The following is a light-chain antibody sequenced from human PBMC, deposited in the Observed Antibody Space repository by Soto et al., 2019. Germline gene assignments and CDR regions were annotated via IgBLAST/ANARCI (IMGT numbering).Light chain of an antibody. J-gene: IGLJ1*01. CDR1: SSNIGSNY. CDR3: AAWDDSLSVI. CDR2: RNN. Sequence: QPVLTQPPSASGTPGQRVTISCSGSSSNIGSNYVYWYQQLPGTAPKLLIYRNNQRPSGVPDRFSGSKSGTSASLAISGLRSEDEADYYCAAWDDSLSVIFGTGTKVTVL. V-gene: IGLV1-47*01.